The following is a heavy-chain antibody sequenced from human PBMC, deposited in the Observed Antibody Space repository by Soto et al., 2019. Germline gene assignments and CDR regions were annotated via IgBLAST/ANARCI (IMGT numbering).Heavy chain of an antibody. D-gene: IGHD6-6*01. CDR2: IIPILGIA. J-gene: IGHJ6*03. Sequence: SVKVSCKASGGTFSSYTISWVRQAPGQGLEWMGRIIPILGIANYAQKFQGRVTITADKSTSTAYMELSSLRSEDTAVYYCARSSSSSGYYYYMDVWGKGTTVTVSS. CDR1: GGTFSSYT. V-gene: IGHV1-69*02. CDR3: ARSSSSSGYYYYMDV.